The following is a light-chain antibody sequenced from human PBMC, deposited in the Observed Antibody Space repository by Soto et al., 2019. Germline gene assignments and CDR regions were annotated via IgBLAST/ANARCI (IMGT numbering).Light chain of an antibody. Sequence: EIVLTQSPATLSLSPGERATLSCRASQNISVYLAWYRQKPGQAPRLLIYGASSRATGIPDRFSGSGSGTEFTLTITRLEPEDFAVYHCQQYGNSPWTFGQGTKVDIK. J-gene: IGKJ1*01. CDR3: QQYGNSPWT. V-gene: IGKV3-20*01. CDR1: QNISVY. CDR2: GAS.